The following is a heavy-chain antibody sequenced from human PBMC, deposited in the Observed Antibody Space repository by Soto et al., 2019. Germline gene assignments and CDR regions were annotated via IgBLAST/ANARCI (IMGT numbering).Heavy chain of an antibody. D-gene: IGHD3-10*01. J-gene: IGHJ5*02. CDR1: GDSINGSTYY. V-gene: IGHV4-39*01. CDR2: IYYSGST. Sequence: PSETLSLTCDVSGDSINGSTYYWGWIRQPPGRNLQWIASIYYSGSTYYNPSLKSRITISVDTSKNHFSLRLSSVTAADTAVYFCARHSPPYGSQGSWFDPWGQGTLVTVSS. CDR3: ARHSPPYGSQGSWFDP.